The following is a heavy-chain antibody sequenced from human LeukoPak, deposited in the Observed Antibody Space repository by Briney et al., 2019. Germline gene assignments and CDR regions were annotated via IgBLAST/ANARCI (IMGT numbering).Heavy chain of an antibody. V-gene: IGHV1-18*01. CDR3: ASGREGYNPSDY. Sequence: ASVKVSCKASGYHFPSYGVSWVRQAPGQGLEWMGWISGYNANTHYEQKYQGRVTLTADTSTSTAYMELRSLRSDDTAVYYCASGREGYNPSDYWGQGTLVTVSS. J-gene: IGHJ4*02. CDR2: ISGYNANT. D-gene: IGHD5-24*01. CDR1: GYHFPSYG.